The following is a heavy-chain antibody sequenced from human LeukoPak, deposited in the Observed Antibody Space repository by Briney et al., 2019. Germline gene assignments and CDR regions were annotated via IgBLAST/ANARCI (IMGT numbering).Heavy chain of an antibody. CDR1: GFTFSGYA. CDR2: ITGSGDTT. V-gene: IGHV3-23*01. J-gene: IGHJ4*02. Sequence: GGSLRLSCEGSGFTFSGYAMSWVREAPGKGLEWVSVITGSGDTTYYADSVKGRFTISRDNSKNTLYLQMNSLRVEDTAVYYCAKGGWLEYWGQGTLVTVSS. CDR3: AKGGWLEY. D-gene: IGHD6-19*01.